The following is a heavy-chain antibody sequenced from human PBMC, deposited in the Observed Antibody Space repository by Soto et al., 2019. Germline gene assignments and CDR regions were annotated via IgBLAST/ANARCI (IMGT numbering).Heavy chain of an antibody. V-gene: IGHV4-31*03. Sequence: SETMSLPCTVSGGSIRSGGCYWSWIRQHPGKGLEWIGYIYYSGSTYYNPSLKSRVTISVDTSKNQFSLKLSSVTAADTAVYYCAGSVGVEAAGPLDYWVQGTLVTVSS. CDR2: IYYSGST. CDR3: AGSVGVEAAGPLDY. J-gene: IGHJ4*02. CDR1: GGSIRSGGCY. D-gene: IGHD6-13*01.